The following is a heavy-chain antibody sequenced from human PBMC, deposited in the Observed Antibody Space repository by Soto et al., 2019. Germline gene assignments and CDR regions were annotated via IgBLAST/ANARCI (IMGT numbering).Heavy chain of an antibody. V-gene: IGHV1-3*01. CDR3: ARGLHYDFWADPGYYYGMDV. Sequence: ASVKVSCKASGYTFTSYAMHWVRQAPGQRLEWMGWINAGNGNTKYSQKFQGRVTITRDTSASTAYMELSSLRSEDTAVYYCARGLHYDFWADPGYYYGMDVWGQGTTVTVSS. CDR1: GYTFTSYA. J-gene: IGHJ6*02. D-gene: IGHD3-3*01. CDR2: INAGNGNT.